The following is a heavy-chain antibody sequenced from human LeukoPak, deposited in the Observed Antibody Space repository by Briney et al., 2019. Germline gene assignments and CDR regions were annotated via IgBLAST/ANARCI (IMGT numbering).Heavy chain of an antibody. D-gene: IGHD2-2*01. CDR3: ARGRRGYCSSTSCRPGGY. J-gene: IGHJ4*02. CDR2: ISAYNGNT. V-gene: IGHV1-18*01. CDR1: GGTFSSYG. Sequence: EASVKVSCKASGGTFSSYGISWVRQAPGQGLEWMGWISAYNGNTNYAQKLQGRVTMTTDTSTSTAYMELSSLRSEDTAVYYCARGRRGYCSSTSCRPGGYWGQGTLVTVSS.